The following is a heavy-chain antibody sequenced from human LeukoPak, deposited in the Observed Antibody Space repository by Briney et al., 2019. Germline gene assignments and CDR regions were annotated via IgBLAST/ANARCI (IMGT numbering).Heavy chain of an antibody. V-gene: IGHV4-4*07. CDR3: ARHGVGGYNYYYYYGMDV. D-gene: IGHD5-12*01. CDR2: IYTSGST. CDR1: GGSISSYY. Sequence: RSSETLSLTCTVSGGSISSYYWSWIRQPAEKGLEWIGRIYTSGSTNYNPSLKSRVTISVDTSKNQFSLKLSSVTAADTAVYYCARHGVGGYNYYYYYGMDVWGQGTTVTVSS. J-gene: IGHJ6*02.